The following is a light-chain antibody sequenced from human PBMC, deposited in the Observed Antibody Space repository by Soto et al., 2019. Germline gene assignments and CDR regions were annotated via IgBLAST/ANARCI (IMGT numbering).Light chain of an antibody. V-gene: IGKV3-15*01. CDR3: QQYNNWPPLT. J-gene: IGKJ4*01. CDR1: QSVSSN. CDR2: GAS. Sequence: EIVMTQSPATLSVSPGERATLSCRASQSVSSNLAWYQQKPGQAPRLLIYGASTRATGIPARFSGSGSGTEFTLTISSLQPEDFALYYCQQYNNWPPLTFGGGTRVEAK.